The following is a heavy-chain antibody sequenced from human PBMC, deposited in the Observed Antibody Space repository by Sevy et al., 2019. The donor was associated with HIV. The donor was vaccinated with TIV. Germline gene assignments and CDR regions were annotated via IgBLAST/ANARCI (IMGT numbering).Heavy chain of an antibody. J-gene: IGHJ4*02. Sequence: ASVKVSCKASGYTFTSYAMHWVRQAPGQRLEWMGWINPGNGNTKYSQKFQGRVTITRDTSASTTYMELSSLRSEDTAVYYCARSVIPTAIFDYWGRGTLVTVSS. CDR1: GYTFTSYA. D-gene: IGHD2-2*01. CDR2: INPGNGNT. V-gene: IGHV1-3*01. CDR3: ARSVIPTAIFDY.